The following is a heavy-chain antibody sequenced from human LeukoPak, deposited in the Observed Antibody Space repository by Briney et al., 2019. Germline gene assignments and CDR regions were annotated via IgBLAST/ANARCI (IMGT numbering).Heavy chain of an antibody. J-gene: IGHJ5*02. CDR3: ARRNPWFDP. Sequence: GGSLRLSCAASGFTFDNYGMSWVRQAPGKGLEWVSVFTTGGATIYYADSVKGRSTISRDNSKSTLYLQMNSLRAEDTAVYYCARRNPWFDPWGQGTLVIVSS. V-gene: IGHV3-23*01. CDR1: GFTFDNYG. CDR2: FTTGGATI.